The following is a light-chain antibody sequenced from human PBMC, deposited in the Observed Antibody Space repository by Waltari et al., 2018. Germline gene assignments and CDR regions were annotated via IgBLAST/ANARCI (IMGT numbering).Light chain of an antibody. V-gene: IGKV3-15*01. Sequence: EFVLTQSPATLSWSPRDRATLSCRASQSVGSNLAWYQQKPGQAPRLLISGASTGATGVPARFSGSGSGTEFTLTISSLQSEDFAIYYCQQHNNWPLTFGGGTKVESK. J-gene: IGKJ4*01. CDR2: GAS. CDR3: QQHNNWPLT. CDR1: QSVGSN.